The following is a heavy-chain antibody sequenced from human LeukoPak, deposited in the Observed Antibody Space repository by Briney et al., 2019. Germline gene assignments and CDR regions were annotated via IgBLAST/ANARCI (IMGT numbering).Heavy chain of an antibody. D-gene: IGHD5-18*01. V-gene: IGHV5-51*01. CDR2: IYPGDSDT. CDR1: GYSFTNYW. J-gene: IGHJ4*02. Sequence: GESLKISCKGSGYSFTNYWIGWVRQMPGKGPEWMGIIYPGDSDTRYSPSFQGQVTISADKSISTAYLQWSSLKASDTAMYYCARRGYSYGTGFDYWGQGTLVTVSS. CDR3: ARRGYSYGTGFDY.